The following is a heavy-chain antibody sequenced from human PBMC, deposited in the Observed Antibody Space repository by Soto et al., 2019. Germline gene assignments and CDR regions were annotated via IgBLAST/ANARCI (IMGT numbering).Heavy chain of an antibody. CDR2: ISSISSYI. D-gene: IGHD6-13*01. CDR3: ARKEGSWSNNAFDL. Sequence: GSLRLSCAASGFTFHNYAMSWVRQAPGKGLELVSSISSISSYIYYADSVKGRFTISRYNARNSLYLQMNSLRAEYTAVYYCARKEGSWSNNAFDLWGQGTLVTV. V-gene: IGHV3-21*01. J-gene: IGHJ3*01. CDR1: GFTFHNYA.